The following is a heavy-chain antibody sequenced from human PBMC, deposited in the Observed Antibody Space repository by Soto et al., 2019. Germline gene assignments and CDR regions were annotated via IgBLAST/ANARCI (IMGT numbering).Heavy chain of an antibody. CDR2: NYYSGST. J-gene: IGHJ5*02. Sequence: LSLTCTVSGGSIRSYYWSWIRQPPGKGLEWIGYNYYSGSTNYNPSLKSRVTISVDTSKNQFSLKLSSVTAADTAVYYCARDKSIAAQGWFDPWGQGTLVTVSS. CDR3: ARDKSIAAQGWFDP. V-gene: IGHV4-59*01. CDR1: GGSIRSYY. D-gene: IGHD6-6*01.